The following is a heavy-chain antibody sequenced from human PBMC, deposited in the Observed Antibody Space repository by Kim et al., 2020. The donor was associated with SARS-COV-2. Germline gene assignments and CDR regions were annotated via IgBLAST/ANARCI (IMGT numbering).Heavy chain of an antibody. CDR1: GGSIGSGGYY. V-gene: IGHV4-31*03. CDR2: IYYNGRT. CDR3: ERAAGRDGVSR. J-gene: IGHJ4*02. Sequence: SETLSLTCTFSGGSIGSGGYYWSWIRQYPGKGLEYIGSIYYNGRTQYNPSLESRLTISLDTSKNQFYLNLSSVTAADTAVYYCERAAGRDGVSRWGQGTLVTVSS. D-gene: IGHD3-10*01.